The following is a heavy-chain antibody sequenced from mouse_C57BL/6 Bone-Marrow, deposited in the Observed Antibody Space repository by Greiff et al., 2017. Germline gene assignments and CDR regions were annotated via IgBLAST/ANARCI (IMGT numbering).Heavy chain of an antibody. J-gene: IGHJ1*03. D-gene: IGHD1-1*01. CDR3: ARWGYGSSYPPGRFDV. V-gene: IGHV1-9*01. Sequence: VQLQQSGAELMKPGASVKLSCKATGYTFTGYWIEWVKQRPGHGLEWIGEILPGSGRTNYNEKFKGKATFTADTSSNTAYMQLSSLTTEDSAIYYCARWGYGSSYPPGRFDVWGTGTTVTVSS. CDR2: ILPGSGRT. CDR1: GYTFTGYW.